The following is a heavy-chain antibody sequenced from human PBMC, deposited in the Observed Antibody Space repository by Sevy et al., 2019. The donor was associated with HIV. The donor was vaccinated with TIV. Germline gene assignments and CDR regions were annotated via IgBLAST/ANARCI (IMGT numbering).Heavy chain of an antibody. CDR1: GFTFSNAW. CDR3: TTDGDCSSTRCYYYYYYGMDV. Sequence: GGSLRLSCAASGFTFSNAWMSWVRQAPGKGLEWVGRIKSKTDGGTTDYAAPVKGRFTISRDDSKNTLYLQMNSLKTEDTAVYYCTTDGDCSSTRCYYYYYYGMDVCGQGTTVTVSS. CDR2: IKSKTDGGTT. J-gene: IGHJ6*02. V-gene: IGHV3-15*01. D-gene: IGHD2-2*03.